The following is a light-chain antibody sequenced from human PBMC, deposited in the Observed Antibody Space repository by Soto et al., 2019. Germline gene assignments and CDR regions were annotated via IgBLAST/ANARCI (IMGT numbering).Light chain of an antibody. J-gene: IGKJ1*01. V-gene: IGKV3-15*01. CDR2: GAS. CDR3: QQYNNWPWM. Sequence: TQSPGTLSSSPGERATLSCRASQAVSSNYLAWYQQKPGQAPRLLISGASTGATGIPARFSGSGSGTEFTLTISGLQSEDFAVYYCQQYNNWPWMFGQGTKVDIK. CDR1: QAVSSN.